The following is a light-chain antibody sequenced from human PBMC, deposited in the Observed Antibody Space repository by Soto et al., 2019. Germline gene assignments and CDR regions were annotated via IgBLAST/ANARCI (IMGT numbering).Light chain of an antibody. CDR2: GAS. CDR3: QQYGSP. Sequence: LLSQSPGTLSLSPEERATLSCSASQSVSSSYLAWYQQKPGQAPRLLIYGASSRATGIPDRFSGSGSGTDFTLTISRLEPEDFAVYYCQQYGSPFGGGTKVDIK. V-gene: IGKV3-20*01. J-gene: IGKJ4*01. CDR1: QSVSSSY.